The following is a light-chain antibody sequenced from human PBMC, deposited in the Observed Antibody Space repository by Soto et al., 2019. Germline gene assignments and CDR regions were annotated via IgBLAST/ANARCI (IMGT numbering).Light chain of an antibody. J-gene: IGKJ2*01. CDR1: QNFGSN. CDR2: GTS. Sequence: EILMTQPPATLSVSPGXKATLSCRASQNFGSNLAWYQQRPGQAPRLLIYGTSTRATGIPARFSGSRSGPDFTLTISSLQSEDFAFYYCQQYNDWPPYTFGQGTKVESK. V-gene: IGKV3-15*01. CDR3: QQYNDWPPYT.